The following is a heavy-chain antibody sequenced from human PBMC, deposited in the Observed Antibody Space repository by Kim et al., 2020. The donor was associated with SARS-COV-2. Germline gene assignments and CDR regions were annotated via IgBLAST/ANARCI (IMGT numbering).Heavy chain of an antibody. V-gene: IGHV1-18*01. J-gene: IGHJ6*02. D-gene: IGHD2-2*01. CDR2: ISAYNGNT. CDR3: ARPVPLGYCSSTSCYGVRGMDV. CDR1: GYTFTSYG. Sequence: ASVKVSCKASGYTFTSYGISWVRQAPGQGLEWMGWISAYNGNTNYAQKLQGRVTMTTDTSTSTAYMELRSLRSDDTAVYYCARPVPLGYCSSTSCYGVRGMDVWGQGTTVTVSS.